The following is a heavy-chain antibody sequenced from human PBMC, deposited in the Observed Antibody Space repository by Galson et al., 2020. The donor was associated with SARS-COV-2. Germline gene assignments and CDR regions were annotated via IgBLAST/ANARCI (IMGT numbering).Heavy chain of an antibody. CDR2: ISDAGGET. CDR1: GFTFDTYT. V-gene: IGHV3-30*04. Sequence: GGSLRLPCAASGFTFDTYTMHWVRQAPGKGLEWVAAISDAGGETHYADSVKGRFSISRDNSRDMVFLQMNSLTAEDTGVYYCTRVLHLFYYYGRAVWGQGTTVSVSS. CDR3: TRVLHLFYYYGRAV. J-gene: IGHJ6*02.